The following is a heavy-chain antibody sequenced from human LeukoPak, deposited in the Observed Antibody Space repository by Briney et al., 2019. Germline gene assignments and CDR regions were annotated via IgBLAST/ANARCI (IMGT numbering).Heavy chain of an antibody. CDR1: GGTFISYA. CDR3: SSGSGSYPL. V-gene: IGHV1-69*05. Sequence: SVKVSCKASGGTFISYAISWVRQAPGQGREWMGGIIPIFGTANYAQKFQGRVTLTTDESPSTAYIGLSSPISPKTAAYYCSSGSGSYPLWGQGTLVTVSS. CDR2: IIPIFGTA. J-gene: IGHJ4*02. D-gene: IGHD1-26*01.